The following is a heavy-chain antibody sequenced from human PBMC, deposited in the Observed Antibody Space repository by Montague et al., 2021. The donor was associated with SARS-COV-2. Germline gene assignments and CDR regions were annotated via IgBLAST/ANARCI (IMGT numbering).Heavy chain of an antibody. CDR3: ARDWAVLTRDGYNYGWFDP. V-gene: IGHV4-59*01. D-gene: IGHD5-24*01. CDR2: IYCTGGT. CDR1: GGSISGYC. Sequence: SETLSLTCSVSGGSISGYCWSWIRQSPGKGLEWVGYIYCTGGTNYNPSLESRVTISLDTSKNQFSLRLSSVTPADTAVYYCARDWAVLTRDGYNYGWFDPWGPGTLVTVSS. J-gene: IGHJ5*02.